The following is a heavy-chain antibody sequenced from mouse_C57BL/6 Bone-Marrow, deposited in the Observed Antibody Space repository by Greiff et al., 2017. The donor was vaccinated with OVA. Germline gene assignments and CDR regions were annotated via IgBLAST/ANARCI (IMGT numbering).Heavy chain of an antibody. CDR1: GYTFTDYE. D-gene: IGHD2-4*01. V-gene: IGHV1-15*01. CDR3: TRYDYDVGDWFAY. J-gene: IGHJ3*01. CDR2: IDPETGGT. Sequence: QVQLQQSGAELVRPGASVTLSCKASGYTFTDYEMHWVKQTPVHGLEWIGAIDPETGGTAYNQKFKGKAILTADKSSSTAYMELRSLTSEDSAVYYCTRYDYDVGDWFAYWGQGTLVTVSA.